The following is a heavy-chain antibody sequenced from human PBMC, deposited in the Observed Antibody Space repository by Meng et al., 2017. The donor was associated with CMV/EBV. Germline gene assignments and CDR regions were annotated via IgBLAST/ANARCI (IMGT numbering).Heavy chain of an antibody. CDR2: ISSSSSYI. CDR3: AAYCSSTSCYI. Sequence: GESLKISCAASGFTFSSYSMNWARQAPGKGLEWVSSISSSSSYIYYADSVKGRFTISRDNAKNSLYLQMNSLRAEDTAVYYCAAYCSSTSCYIWGQGTLVTVSS. V-gene: IGHV3-21*01. D-gene: IGHD2-2*02. CDR1: GFTFSSYS. J-gene: IGHJ4*02.